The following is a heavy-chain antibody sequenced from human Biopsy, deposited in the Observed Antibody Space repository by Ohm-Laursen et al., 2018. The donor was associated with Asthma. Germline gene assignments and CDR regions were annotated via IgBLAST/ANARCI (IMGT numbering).Heavy chain of an antibody. V-gene: IGHV1-69*13. D-gene: IGHD5-12*01. Sequence: SVTVSCKTSGDSFSNYAISWVRQAPGQGLEWMGGLIPVLGTPDHAQMFEGRVTITADESTSTAYMELSSLSSEDTAVYYCARGYSGSDRIVYYYSGLEVWSQGTTVTVSS. CDR1: GDSFSNYA. J-gene: IGHJ6*02. CDR2: LIPVLGTP. CDR3: ARGYSGSDRIVYYYSGLEV.